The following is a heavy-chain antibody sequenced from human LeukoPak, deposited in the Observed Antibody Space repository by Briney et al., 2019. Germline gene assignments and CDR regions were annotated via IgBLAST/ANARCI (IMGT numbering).Heavy chain of an antibody. J-gene: IGHJ6*03. V-gene: IGHV3-30*03. Sequence: GGSLRLSCAASGFTFSSYGMHWVRQAPGKGLEWVAVISYDGSNKYYADSVKGRFTISRDNSKNTLYLQMYSLRAEDTAVYYCARSDYMDVWGKGTTATVSS. CDR1: GFTFSSYG. CDR3: ARSDYMDV. CDR2: ISYDGSNK.